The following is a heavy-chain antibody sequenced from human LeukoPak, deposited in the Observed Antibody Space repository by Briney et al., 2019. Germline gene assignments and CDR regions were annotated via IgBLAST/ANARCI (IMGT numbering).Heavy chain of an antibody. CDR1: GGSISSYY. Sequence: SETLSLTCTVSGGSISSYYWSWIRQPPGKGLEWIGYIYYSGSTNYNPSLKSRVTISVDTSKNQFSLKLSSVTAADTAVYYCAREKRFWSGYFSGIDYWGQGTLVTVSS. J-gene: IGHJ4*02. CDR3: AREKRFWSGYFSGIDY. V-gene: IGHV4-59*01. D-gene: IGHD3-3*01. CDR2: IYYSGST.